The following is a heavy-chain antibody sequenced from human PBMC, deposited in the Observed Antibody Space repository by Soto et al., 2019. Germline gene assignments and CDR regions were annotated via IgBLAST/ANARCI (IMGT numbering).Heavy chain of an antibody. Sequence: GGSLRLSGAASGFPFSSHAMNRVRQVRWKGLEWVAKISGSGVSKFYVASVRGRFTISRDNYKNTVYLQLNSLRAEDSAVYYCTYDQALGSYDGVVDSWGRGTLVTVCS. CDR3: TYDQALGSYDGVVDS. J-gene: IGHJ4*02. CDR2: ISGSGVSK. D-gene: IGHD3-10*01. CDR1: GFPFSSHA. V-gene: IGHV3-23*01.